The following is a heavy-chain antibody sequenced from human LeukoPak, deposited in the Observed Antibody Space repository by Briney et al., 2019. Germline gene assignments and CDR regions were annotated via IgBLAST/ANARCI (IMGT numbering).Heavy chain of an antibody. J-gene: IGHJ5*02. CDR3: ASSIVVVPAAIEADNWFDP. V-gene: IGHV4-34*01. D-gene: IGHD2-2*01. Sequence: SETLSLTCAVYGGSFSGYYWSWIRQPPGKGLEWIGEINHSGSTNYNPSLKSPVTISVDTSKNQFSLKLSSVTAADTAVYYCASSIVVVPAAIEADNWFDPWGQGTLVTVSS. CDR1: GGSFSGYY. CDR2: INHSGST.